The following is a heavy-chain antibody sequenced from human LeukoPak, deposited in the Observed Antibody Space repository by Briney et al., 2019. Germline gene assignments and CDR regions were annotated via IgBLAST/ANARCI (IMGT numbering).Heavy chain of an antibody. CDR1: GGSISSGGYY. CDR2: IYYSGST. D-gene: IGHD5-12*01. CDR3: ARALSGYVYYYYGMDV. Sequence: SETLSLTCTVSGGSISSGGYYWSWIRQHPGKGLEWIGYIYYSGSTYYNPSLKSRVTISVDTSKNQFSLKLSSVTAADTAVYYCARALSGYVYYYYGMDVWGQGTTVTVSS. V-gene: IGHV4-31*03. J-gene: IGHJ6*02.